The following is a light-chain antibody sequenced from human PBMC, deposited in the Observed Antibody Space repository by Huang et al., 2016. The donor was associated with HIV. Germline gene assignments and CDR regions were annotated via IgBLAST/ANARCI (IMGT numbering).Light chain of an antibody. CDR2: GAS. J-gene: IGKJ1*01. V-gene: IGKV3-15*01. Sequence: ETVMTQSPATLSVSPGETATLSCRASQGARDNIAWYQQRPGQAPRLLIYGASNRAAGTPARFSGNGCATEFTLTISSLQCDDFAVYDCHQYNNWTPEWTFAQGTRVDIK. CDR1: QGARDN. CDR3: HQYNNWTPEWT.